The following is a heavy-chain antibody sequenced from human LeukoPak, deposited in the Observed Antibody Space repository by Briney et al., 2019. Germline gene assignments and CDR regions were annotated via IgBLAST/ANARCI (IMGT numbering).Heavy chain of an antibody. J-gene: IGHJ4*02. CDR1: GFTFSNAW. V-gene: IGHV3-15*01. D-gene: IGHD1-26*01. Sequence: GGSLRLSCVVSGFTFSNAWMSWARQAPGKGLEWVGHIKSKTDGGITDYAASVEGRFIISRDDSQNTMYLQMNSLKAEDTAVYYCTGSFLAYWGQGTLVTVSS. CDR3: TGSFLAY. CDR2: IKSKTDGGIT.